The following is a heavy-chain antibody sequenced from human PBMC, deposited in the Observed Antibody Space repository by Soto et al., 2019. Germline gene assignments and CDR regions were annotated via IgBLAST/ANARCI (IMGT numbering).Heavy chain of an antibody. D-gene: IGHD6-13*01. CDR3: ARDVAAAGFFDY. CDR2: IWYDGSNK. CDR1: GFTFSSYG. V-gene: IGHV3-33*01. J-gene: IGHJ4*02. Sequence: GWSLRLSCAASGFTFSSYGMHWVRQAPGKGLEWVAVIWYDGSNKYYADSVKGRFTISRDNSKNTLYLQMNSLRAEDTAVYYCARDVAAAGFFDYWGQGTLVTVYS.